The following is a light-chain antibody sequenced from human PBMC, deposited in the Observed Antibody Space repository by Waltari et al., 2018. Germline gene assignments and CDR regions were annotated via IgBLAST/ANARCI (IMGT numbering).Light chain of an antibody. J-gene: IGLJ1*01. CDR2: DVT. CDR1: SSDVGRYTY. V-gene: IGLV2-14*03. Sequence: QSALTQPASVSGSPAQPITISCTGTSSDVGRYTYVSWYQQHPGKAPKIIIHDVTNRPSWVSNRFSGSKSGNTASLTISGLQADDEGDYYCSSYTSSSTYVFGTGTRVTVL. CDR3: SSYTSSSTYV.